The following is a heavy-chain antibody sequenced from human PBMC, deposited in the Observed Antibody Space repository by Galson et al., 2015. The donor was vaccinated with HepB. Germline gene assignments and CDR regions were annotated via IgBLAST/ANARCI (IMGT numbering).Heavy chain of an antibody. V-gene: IGHV3-23*01. CDR2: ISGSGGST. J-gene: IGHJ4*02. D-gene: IGHD2-21*02. CDR1: GFTFSSYA. Sequence: SLRLSCAASGFTFSSYAMSWVRQAPGKGLEWVSAISGSGGSTYYADSVKGRFTISRDNSKNTLYLEMNSLRADDTAIYYCAKAGDNSPRTFDCWGQGTLVTVSP. CDR3: AKAGDNSPRTFDC.